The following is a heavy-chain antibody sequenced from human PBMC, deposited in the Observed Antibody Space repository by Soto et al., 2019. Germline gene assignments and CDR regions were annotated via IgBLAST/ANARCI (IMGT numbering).Heavy chain of an antibody. V-gene: IGHV4-34*01. CDR1: GGSFSGYY. CDR2: INHSGST. D-gene: IGHD6-25*01. J-gene: IGHJ4*02. CDR3: ARAPKVSGSPPKRPDF. Sequence: SETLSLTCRVYGGSFSGYYWSWIRQSPGKGLEWIGEINHSGSTKYNPSLKSRVIISVDTSKSQFSLRLSSVTAADTAVYYCARAPKVSGSPPKRPDFWGQGTLVTVSS.